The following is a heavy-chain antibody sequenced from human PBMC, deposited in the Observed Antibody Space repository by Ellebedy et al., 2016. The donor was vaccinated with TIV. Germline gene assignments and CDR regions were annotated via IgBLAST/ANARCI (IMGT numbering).Heavy chain of an antibody. V-gene: IGHV1-69*13. D-gene: IGHD2-15*01. CDR3: ARAPAEKDIVVVVAAPLDY. J-gene: IGHJ4*02. CDR1: GGTFSSYA. Sequence: SVKVSXXASGGTFSSYAISWVRQAPGQGLEWMGGIIPIFGTANYAQKFQGRVTITADESTSTAYMELSSLRSEDTAVYYCARAPAEKDIVVVVAAPLDYWGQGTLVTVSS. CDR2: IIPIFGTA.